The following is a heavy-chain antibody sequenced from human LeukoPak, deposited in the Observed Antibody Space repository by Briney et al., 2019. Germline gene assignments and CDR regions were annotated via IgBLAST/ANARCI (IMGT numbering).Heavy chain of an antibody. CDR1: GFTFNNYW. CDR3: ARPSRGSTPDY. Sequence: GGSLRLSCAASGFTFNNYWMSWVRQAPGKGLECVANIKQDGSEKFYVDSVKGRFTISRDNAKNSLYLQMNSLRAEDTAVYYCARPSRGSTPDYWGQGTVVTVSS. V-gene: IGHV3-7*04. J-gene: IGHJ4*02. CDR2: IKQDGSEK. D-gene: IGHD1-26*01.